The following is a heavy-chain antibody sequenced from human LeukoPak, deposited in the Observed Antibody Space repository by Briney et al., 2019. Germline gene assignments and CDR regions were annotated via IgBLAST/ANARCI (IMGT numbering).Heavy chain of an antibody. D-gene: IGHD1-26*01. CDR2: IKQGGSVK. CDR1: GITFSNYA. J-gene: IGHJ4*02. Sequence: GGSLRLSCAASGITFSNYAMSWVRQAPGKGLEWVADIKQGGSVKVYVDSVKGRFTISRDDAKNSLSLQMDSLRAEDTAVYYCASWEDPFDYWGQGTLVTVSS. V-gene: IGHV3-7*01. CDR3: ASWEDPFDY.